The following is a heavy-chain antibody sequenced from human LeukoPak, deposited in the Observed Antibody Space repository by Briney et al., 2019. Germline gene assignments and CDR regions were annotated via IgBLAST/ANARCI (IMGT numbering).Heavy chain of an antibody. CDR2: ISWNSGSI. J-gene: IGHJ4*02. Sequence: GGSLRLSCAASGFTFDDYAMHWVRQAPGKGLEWVSGISWNSGSIGYADSVKGRFTISRDNAKNSLYLQMNSLRAEDTALYYCAKAPDYGEPECIDYWGQGTLVTVSS. CDR3: AKAPDYGEPECIDY. CDR1: GFTFDDYA. V-gene: IGHV3-9*01. D-gene: IGHD4-17*01.